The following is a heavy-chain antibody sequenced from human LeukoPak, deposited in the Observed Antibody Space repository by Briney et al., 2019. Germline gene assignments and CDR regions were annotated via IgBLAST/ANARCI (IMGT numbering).Heavy chain of an antibody. D-gene: IGHD1-26*01. CDR3: ARELREHGVFDI. Sequence: GGSLRLSCAASGFTVSRNYMSWVRQAPGKGLEWVSEIYSDGSTYYAASVEGRFSISRDNSKNTVHLQMNSLRAEDTAVYYCARELREHGVFDIWGQGTMVTVSS. J-gene: IGHJ3*02. V-gene: IGHV3-53*01. CDR2: IYSDGST. CDR1: GFTVSRNY.